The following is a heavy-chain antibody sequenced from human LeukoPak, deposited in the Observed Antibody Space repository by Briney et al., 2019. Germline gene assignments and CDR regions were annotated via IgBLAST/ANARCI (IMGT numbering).Heavy chain of an antibody. CDR2: INHSGST. D-gene: IGHD5-18*01. J-gene: IGHJ4*02. CDR3: ARGTSYGLLNDY. V-gene: IGHV4-34*01. Sequence: SETLSLTGAVYGGSFSGYYWSWIRQPPGKGLEWIGEINHSGSTNYNPSLKSRVTISVDTSKNQFSLKLSSVTAADTAVYYCARGTSYGLLNDYWGQGTLVTVSS. CDR1: GGSFSGYY.